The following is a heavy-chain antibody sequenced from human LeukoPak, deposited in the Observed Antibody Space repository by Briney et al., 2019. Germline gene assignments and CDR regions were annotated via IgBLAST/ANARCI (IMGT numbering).Heavy chain of an antibody. CDR3: ARDYGDYGGYFDY. Sequence: PGGSLRLSCAASGFTFSNYNINWVRQAPGKGLEWVSYIGSRGTPIYYADSVKGRFTISRDNAQNSVYLQMNSLGDDDTAVYYCARDYGDYGGYFDYWGQGTLVTVSS. D-gene: IGHD4-17*01. J-gene: IGHJ4*02. V-gene: IGHV3-48*02. CDR2: IGSRGTPI. CDR1: GFTFSNYN.